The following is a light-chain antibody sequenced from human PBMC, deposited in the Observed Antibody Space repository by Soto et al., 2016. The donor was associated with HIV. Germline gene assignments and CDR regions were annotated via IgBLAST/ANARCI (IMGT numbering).Light chain of an antibody. CDR2: EVS. V-gene: IGKV2D-29*01. J-gene: IGKJ2*01. Sequence: DTVMTQTPLSLSVTPGQPASISCKSNQSLLHSDGKTYLSWYLQKPGQPPHLLIYEVSNRFPGVPIRFSGSGSGTDFTLKISRVEAEDIGVYYCIQSVQLPHFGQGTKLEIK. CDR3: IQSVQLPH. CDR1: QSLLHSDGKTY.